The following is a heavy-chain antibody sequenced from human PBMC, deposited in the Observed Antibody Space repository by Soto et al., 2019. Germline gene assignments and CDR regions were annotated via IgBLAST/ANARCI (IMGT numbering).Heavy chain of an antibody. V-gene: IGHV1-8*01. CDR3: ARADLPSAIFGVVTNPDY. CDR1: GYTFTSYD. CDR2: MNPNSGNT. J-gene: IGHJ4*02. D-gene: IGHD3-3*01. Sequence: ASVKVSCKASGYTFTSYDINWVRQATGQGLEWMGWMNPNSGNTGYAQKFQGRVTMTRNTSISTAYMELSSLRSEDTAVYYCARADLPSAIFGVVTNPDYWGQGPLVTVSS.